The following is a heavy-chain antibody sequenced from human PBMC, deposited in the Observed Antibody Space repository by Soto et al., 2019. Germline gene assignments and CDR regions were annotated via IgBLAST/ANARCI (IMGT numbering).Heavy chain of an antibody. V-gene: IGHV1-69*13. CDR1: GGTFSSYA. Sequence: SVKVSCKASGGTFSSYAISWVRQAPGQGLEWMGGIIPIFGTANYAQKFQGRVTITADESTSTAYMGLSSLRSEDTAVYYCARGASYYDFWSGYSRTYYYYYGMDVWGQGTTVTVSS. CDR3: ARGASYYDFWSGYSRTYYYYYGMDV. J-gene: IGHJ6*02. CDR2: IIPIFGTA. D-gene: IGHD3-3*01.